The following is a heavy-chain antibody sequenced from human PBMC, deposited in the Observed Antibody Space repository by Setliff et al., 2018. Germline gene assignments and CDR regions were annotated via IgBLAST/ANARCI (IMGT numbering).Heavy chain of an antibody. CDR2: FIPILGAT. V-gene: IGHV1-69*13. Sequence: EASVKVSCKSSGGTFSSSGITWVRQAPGQGLQWLGRFIPILGATNYAQNFQGRVTITADESTSTGYMELRSLRSDDTAVYYCERLVRYCSTTSCQRTSGEDFWGLGTLVTVSS. J-gene: IGHJ4*02. D-gene: IGHD2-2*01. CDR3: ERLVRYCSTTSCQRTSGEDF. CDR1: GGTFSSSG.